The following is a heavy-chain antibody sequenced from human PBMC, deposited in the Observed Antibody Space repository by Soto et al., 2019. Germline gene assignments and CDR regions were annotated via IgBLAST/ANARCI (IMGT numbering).Heavy chain of an antibody. J-gene: IGHJ6*03. Sequence: GGSLRLSCAASGFTFSSYAMSWVRQAPGKGLEWVSAISGSGGSTYYADSVKGRFTISRDNSKNTLYLQMNSLRAEDTAVYYCAKAGALAGKGGGYYYYYMDVWGKGTTVTVSS. D-gene: IGHD6-19*01. V-gene: IGHV3-23*01. CDR1: GFTFSSYA. CDR3: AKAGALAGKGGGYYYYYMDV. CDR2: ISGSGGST.